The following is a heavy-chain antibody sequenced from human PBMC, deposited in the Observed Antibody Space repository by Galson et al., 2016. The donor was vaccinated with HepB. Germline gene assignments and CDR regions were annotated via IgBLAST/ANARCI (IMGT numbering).Heavy chain of an antibody. V-gene: IGHV3-74*01. CDR1: GLTFGRYW. CDR3: ASLNYYYFWSSIHNSYYALDA. Sequence: SLRLSCAASGLTFGRYWMHWVRQAPGKGLVWVSRIKSDGSSTTYADSVKGRFTISRDNAKNTLYLQMNSLRAEDTAVYYCASLNYYYFWSSIHNSYYALDAWGQGTTVTVSS. CDR2: IKSDGSST. J-gene: IGHJ6*02. D-gene: IGHD3-3*01.